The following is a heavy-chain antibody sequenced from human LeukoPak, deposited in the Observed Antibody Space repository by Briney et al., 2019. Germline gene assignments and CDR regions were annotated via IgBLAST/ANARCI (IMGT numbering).Heavy chain of an antibody. J-gene: IGHJ4*02. CDR3: ARDQWLDY. CDR1: GFTFSGYI. CDR2: IGTSGNII. D-gene: IGHD2-8*01. Sequence: GGSLRLSCAASGFTFSGYIMNWVRQAPGKGLECVAFIGTSGNIIYYADSVKGRFTVSRDNAKNSLYLQMNSLRAEDTAVYYCARDQWLDYWGQGTLVTVSS. V-gene: IGHV3-48*01.